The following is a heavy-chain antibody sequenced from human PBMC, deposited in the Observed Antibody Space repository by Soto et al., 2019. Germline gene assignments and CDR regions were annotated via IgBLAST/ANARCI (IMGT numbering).Heavy chain of an antibody. J-gene: IGHJ6*02. Sequence: GESLKISCXGSGYSFTSHWIAWVRQMPGKGLELMAIIYPGDSDIQYSPSFQGQVSVSADKSVSTAYLQWSSLEASDTAIYFCSRLGHYCSSPSCYTGYFYSGLDVWGQGTTVTVSS. CDR2: IYPGDSDI. CDR3: SRLGHYCSSPSCYTGYFYSGLDV. V-gene: IGHV5-51*01. D-gene: IGHD2-2*02. CDR1: GYSFTSHW.